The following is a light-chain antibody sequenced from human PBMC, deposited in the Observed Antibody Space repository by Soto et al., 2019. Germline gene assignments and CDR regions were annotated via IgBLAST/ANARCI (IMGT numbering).Light chain of an antibody. CDR1: SGHSSYA. J-gene: IGLJ3*02. CDR2: LNSDGSH. Sequence: QPVLTQSPSASASLGASVKLTCTLSSGHSSYAIAWHQQQPEKGPRYLMNLNSDGSHSKGDGIPDRFSGSSSGAERYLTIASLQSEDEADSYCQTWGTGFRVFGGGTKLTVL. CDR3: QTWGTGFRV. V-gene: IGLV4-69*01.